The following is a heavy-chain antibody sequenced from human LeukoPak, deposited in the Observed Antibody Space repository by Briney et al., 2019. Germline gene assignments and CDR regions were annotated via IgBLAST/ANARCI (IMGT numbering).Heavy chain of an antibody. D-gene: IGHD6-13*01. CDR2: IRYDGSNK. J-gene: IGHJ5*02. CDR1: GFTFSSYG. CDR3: AKDLTIAAAGDL. V-gene: IGHV3-30*02. Sequence: GGSLRLSCAASGFTFSSYGMHWVRQAPGKGLEWVAFIRYDGSNKYYADSVKGRFTISRDNSKNTLYLQMNSLRAEDTAVYYCAKDLTIAAAGDLWGQGTLVTVSS.